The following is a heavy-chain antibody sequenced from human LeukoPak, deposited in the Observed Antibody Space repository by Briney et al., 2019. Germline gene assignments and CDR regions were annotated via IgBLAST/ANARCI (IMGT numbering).Heavy chain of an antibody. J-gene: IGHJ4*02. CDR2: INYSGST. CDR3: ARLVCGGGSCPAEFDY. D-gene: IGHD2-15*01. CDR1: GGSISSGGHY. V-gene: IGHV4-39*01. Sequence: KASETLSLTCIVSGGSISSGGHYWGWIRQPPGKGLEWIGSINYSGSTYYNPSLNSQVTIFIDMSKNQFSLKLSSVTATDTAVYYCARLVCGGGSCPAEFDYWGQGTLVTVSS.